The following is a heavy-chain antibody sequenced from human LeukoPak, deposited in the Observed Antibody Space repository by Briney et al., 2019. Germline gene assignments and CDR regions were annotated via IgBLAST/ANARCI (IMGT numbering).Heavy chain of an antibody. Sequence: ASVKVSCKASGYTFTSYYMHWVRQAPGQGLEWMGIINPSGGSTSYAQKFQGRVTMTRDTSTSTVYMELSSLRSEDTAVYYCARGGRLRGYSYGHRYDAFDIWGQGTMVTVSS. CDR3: ARGGRLRGYSYGHRYDAFDI. CDR2: INPSGGST. V-gene: IGHV1-46*01. J-gene: IGHJ3*02. CDR1: GYTFTSYY. D-gene: IGHD5-18*01.